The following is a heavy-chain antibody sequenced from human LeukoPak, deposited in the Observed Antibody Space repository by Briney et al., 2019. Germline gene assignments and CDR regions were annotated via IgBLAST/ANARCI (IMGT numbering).Heavy chain of an antibody. CDR3: ARDIASVRMDV. D-gene: IGHD2-15*01. V-gene: IGHV3-33*01. Sequence: GGSLRLSCAASGFTFRNHGMHWVRQAPGKGLEWVAVIWYDGSNQYYADTVKGRFTISRDNSKSMLYLQMASLRAEDTAVYYCARDIASVRMDVWGQGTTVTVSS. CDR2: IWYDGSNQ. CDR1: GFTFRNHG. J-gene: IGHJ6*02.